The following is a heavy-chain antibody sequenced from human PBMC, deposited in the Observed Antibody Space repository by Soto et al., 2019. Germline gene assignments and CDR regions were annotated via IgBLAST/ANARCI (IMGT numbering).Heavy chain of an antibody. D-gene: IGHD6-13*01. V-gene: IGHV1-18*01. CDR1: GYTFTSYG. J-gene: IGHJ5*02. CDR3: LRVILAAGTDYNCFAP. CDR2: ISAYNGNT. Sequence: SLKVSCKASGYTFTSYGISWVRQAPGQGLERMGWISAYNGNTNYAQKLQGRVTMTTDTSTSTAYMELRSLRSDDTAVFSFLRVILAAGTDYNCFAPWGQGTLVTVSS.